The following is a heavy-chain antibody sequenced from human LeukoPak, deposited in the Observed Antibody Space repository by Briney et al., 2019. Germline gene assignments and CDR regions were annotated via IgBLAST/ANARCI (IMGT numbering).Heavy chain of an antibody. V-gene: IGHV4-39*07. CDR3: AGTVGGFDY. CDR1: GGSISSSSYY. CDR2: IYYSGST. J-gene: IGHJ4*02. Sequence: SETLSLTCTVSGGSISSSSYYWGWIRQPPGKGLEWIGSIYYSGSTYYNPSLKSRVTMSVDTSKNQFSLNLTSVTAADTAVYYCAGTVGGFDYWGQGTLVTVSS. D-gene: IGHD4-23*01.